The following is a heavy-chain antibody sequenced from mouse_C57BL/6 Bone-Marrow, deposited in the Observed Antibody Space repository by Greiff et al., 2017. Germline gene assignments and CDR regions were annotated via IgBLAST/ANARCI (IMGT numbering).Heavy chain of an antibody. D-gene: IGHD1-1*01. CDR1: GYTFTSYW. CDR3: ARSSYYGSPYWYFDV. J-gene: IGHJ1*03. Sequence: QVQLQQPGAELVKPGASVQLSCKASGYTFTSYWMHWVKQRPGQGLEWIGMIHPNSGSTNYNEKFKSKATLTVDKSYSTAYMQLSSLTSEDSAVYYCARSSYYGSPYWYFDVWGTGTTVTVSS. V-gene: IGHV1-64*01. CDR2: IHPNSGST.